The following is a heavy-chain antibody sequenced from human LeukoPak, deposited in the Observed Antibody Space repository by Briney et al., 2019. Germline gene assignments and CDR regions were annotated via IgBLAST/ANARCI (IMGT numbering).Heavy chain of an antibody. CDR3: ARERFCSGGSCYRRSNWFDP. CDR1: GGSFSGYY. Sequence: SETLSLTCAVYGGSFSGYYWSWIRQPPGKGLEWIGEINHSGSTNYNPSLKSRVTISVDTSKKQFSLKLSSVTAADTAVYYCARERFCSGGSCYRRSNWFDPWGQGTLVTVPS. V-gene: IGHV4-34*01. CDR2: INHSGST. D-gene: IGHD2-15*01. J-gene: IGHJ5*02.